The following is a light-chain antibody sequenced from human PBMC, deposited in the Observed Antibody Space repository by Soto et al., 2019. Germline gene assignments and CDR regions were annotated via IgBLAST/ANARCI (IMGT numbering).Light chain of an antibody. V-gene: IGKV3-20*01. Sequence: ETVLTQSPGTLSLSPGERATLSCRASQTISSNYFSWYRQPAGQPPSLLIYGASNRATITAERCSSSGSGTYITLIISILEHEDFALYYHQQYGSSPCTFGQGTKVEIK. CDR2: GAS. CDR3: QQYGSSPCT. CDR1: QTISSNY. J-gene: IGKJ1*01.